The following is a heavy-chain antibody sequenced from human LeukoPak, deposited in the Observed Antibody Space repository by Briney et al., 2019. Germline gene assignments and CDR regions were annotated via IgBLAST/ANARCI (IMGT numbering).Heavy chain of an antibody. CDR2: IYSGST. D-gene: IGHD5-12*01. J-gene: IGHJ4*02. CDR3: ARHTSGSSRLFDY. V-gene: IGHV4-39*01. Sequence: SETLSLTCIVSGGSINTVSYSWDWIRQPPGKGLEWIGDIYSGSTSYNPSLRSRVTISVDTSKNHFSLKLNSVTAADTAIYYCARHTSGSSRLFDYWGQGSLVTVSS. CDR1: GGSINTVSYS.